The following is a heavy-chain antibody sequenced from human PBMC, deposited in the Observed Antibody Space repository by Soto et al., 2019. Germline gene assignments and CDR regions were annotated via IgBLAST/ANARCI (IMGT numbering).Heavy chain of an antibody. CDR3: AKTRLYDTNEYYRDGFDA. CDR1: GFPFWTYS. J-gene: IGHJ3*01. Sequence: EVKLLESGGGLVQPGGSMRLSCEASGFPFWTYSMSWVRQAPRKGLEWVSGISGSGTAPYYTDSVKGRFTVSRDNSKDTLFLHMNTLRVEDTAVYYCAKTRLYDTNEYYRDGFDAWGPGTAVTVSS. V-gene: IGHV3-23*01. CDR2: ISGSGTAP. D-gene: IGHD3-22*01.